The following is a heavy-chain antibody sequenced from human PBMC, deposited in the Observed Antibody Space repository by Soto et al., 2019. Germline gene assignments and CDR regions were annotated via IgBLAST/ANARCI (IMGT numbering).Heavy chain of an antibody. V-gene: IGHV5-51*01. J-gene: IGHJ6*02. D-gene: IGHD3-3*01. CDR1: VYRFNSYW. CDR2: NHPGDSDT. CDR3: ARNPGTDLAGSLEYYYFSGMDV. Sequence: GESPKISSEACVYRFNSYWIGWAPQMPRKGLEWMGINHPGDSDTKYSPSFQCQVTISVDKSITTAYLQWSSLNAADTAMYYCARNPGTDLAGSLEYYYFSGMDVWGQGTTVTVSS.